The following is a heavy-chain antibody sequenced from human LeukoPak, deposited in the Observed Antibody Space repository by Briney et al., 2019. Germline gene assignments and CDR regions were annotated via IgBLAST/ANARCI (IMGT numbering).Heavy chain of an antibody. J-gene: IGHJ4*02. V-gene: IGHV3-43*02. CDR1: GFTFDDYA. D-gene: IGHD1-26*01. CDR3: AKARWEPNFDY. CDR2: INENGDIA. Sequence: PGGSLRLXCAASGFTFDDYAMHWVRHGPGKSLEWVSLINENGDIAYYGDSVRGRFTVSRDNAKDSLYLQMNSLTTEDTALYYCAKARWEPNFDYWGQGTLVTVSS.